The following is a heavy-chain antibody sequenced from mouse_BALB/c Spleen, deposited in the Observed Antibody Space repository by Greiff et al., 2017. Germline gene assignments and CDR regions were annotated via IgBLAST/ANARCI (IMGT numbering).Heavy chain of an antibody. CDR1: GFTFSSYT. J-gene: IGHJ2*01. CDR2: ISNGGGST. CDR3: ARGGGTGFDY. D-gene: IGHD4-1*01. Sequence: EVKVEESGGGLVQPGGSLKLSCAASGFTFSSYTMSWVRQTPEKRLEWVAYISNGGGSTYYPDTVKGRFTISRDNAKNTLYLQMSSLKSEDTAMYYCARGGGTGFDYWGQGTTLTVSS. V-gene: IGHV5-12-2*01.